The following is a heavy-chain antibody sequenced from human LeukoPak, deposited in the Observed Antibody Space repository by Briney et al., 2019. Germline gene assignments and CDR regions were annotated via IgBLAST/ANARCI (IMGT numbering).Heavy chain of an antibody. J-gene: IGHJ6*02. Sequence: AAPVKVSCKASGYTFTSYDINWVRQATGQGLEWMGWMNPNSGNTGYAQKFQGRVTMTRNTSISTAYMALSSLRSEDTAVYYCARPPPGPYYYYYGMDVWGQGTTVTVSS. CDR1: GYTFTSYD. CDR3: ARPPPGPYYYYYGMDV. V-gene: IGHV1-8*01. CDR2: MNPNSGNT.